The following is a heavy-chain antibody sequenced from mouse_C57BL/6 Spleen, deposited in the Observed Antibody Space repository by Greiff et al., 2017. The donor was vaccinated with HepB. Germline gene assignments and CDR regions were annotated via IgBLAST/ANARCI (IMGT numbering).Heavy chain of an antibody. Sequence: VQLQQSGAELVRPGASVTLSCKASGYTFTDYEMHWVKQTPVHGLEWIGAIDPETGGTAYNQKFKGKAILTADKSSSTAYMELRSLTSEDSAVYYCTRSPITTVVEDYWGQGTTLTVSS. CDR2: IDPETGGT. V-gene: IGHV1-15*01. CDR3: TRSPITTVVEDY. CDR1: GYTFTDYE. J-gene: IGHJ2*01. D-gene: IGHD1-1*01.